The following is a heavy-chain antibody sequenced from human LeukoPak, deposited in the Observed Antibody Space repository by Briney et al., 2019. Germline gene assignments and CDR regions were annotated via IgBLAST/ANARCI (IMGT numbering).Heavy chain of an antibody. Sequence: PGGSLRLSCAASGFTFSNAWMSWVRQAPGKGLEWVGRIKSQTESGTRDYAAPVKGRFSISRDDSKNTLNLQMNSLKPEDTGVYYCTTYGYGGFDIWGQGTMVTVSS. J-gene: IGHJ3*02. CDR1: GFTFSNAW. CDR2: IKSQTESGTR. CDR3: TTYGYGGFDI. D-gene: IGHD4/OR15-4a*01. V-gene: IGHV3-15*01.